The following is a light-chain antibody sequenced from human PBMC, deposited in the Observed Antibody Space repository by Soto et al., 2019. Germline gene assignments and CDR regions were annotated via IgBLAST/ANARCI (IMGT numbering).Light chain of an antibody. CDR2: DAS. J-gene: IGKJ1*01. CDR1: QSVSTY. V-gene: IGKV3-11*01. CDR3: QQRSNWSLS. Sequence: EIVLTQSPATLSLSPGERATLSCRASQSVSTYFAWYQQKPGQAPRLLIYDASNRATGIPARFSGSGSGTDFTLTISSLEPDDFAVYYSQQRSNWSLSFGQGTRVQIK.